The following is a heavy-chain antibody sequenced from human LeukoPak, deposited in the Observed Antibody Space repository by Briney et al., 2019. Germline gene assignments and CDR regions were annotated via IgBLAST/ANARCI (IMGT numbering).Heavy chain of an antibody. V-gene: IGHV3-48*01. J-gene: IGHJ4*02. Sequence: GGSLRLSCAPSGFSFSTYWMSWVRQAPGKGLEWVSYISSSSSTIYYADSVKGRFTISRDNAKNSLYLQMNSLRAEDTAVYYCATGGSTVWSGYSYFDYWGQGTLVTVSS. CDR1: GFSFSTYW. CDR2: ISSSSSTI. CDR3: ATGGSTVWSGYSYFDY. D-gene: IGHD3-3*01.